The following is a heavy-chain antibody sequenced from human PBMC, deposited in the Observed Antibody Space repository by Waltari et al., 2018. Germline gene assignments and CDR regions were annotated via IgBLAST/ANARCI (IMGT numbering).Heavy chain of an antibody. J-gene: IGHJ4*02. Sequence: EVQVVESGGGLVHPGESLRLSCAASGFTVRSNHMSWVRQAPGKGLEWVSLLYDAGSSYYPDSVRGRFTISRDNSKNTVHLQMNSLRVDDTATYYCARARDEKTAMVYFDHWGQGTLVSVSS. D-gene: IGHD3-10*01. CDR3: ARARDEKTAMVYFDH. CDR1: GFTVRSNH. V-gene: IGHV3-66*02. CDR2: LYDAGSS.